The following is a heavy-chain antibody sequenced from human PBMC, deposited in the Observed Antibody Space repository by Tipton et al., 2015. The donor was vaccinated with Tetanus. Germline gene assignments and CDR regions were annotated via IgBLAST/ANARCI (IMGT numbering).Heavy chain of an antibody. CDR1: GGSFSGYF. J-gene: IGHJ4*02. Sequence: TLSLTCAVHGGSFSGYFWTWIRQPPGKGLEWIGKINESGSTSYNPSLKSRVTISIDTSKNQFSLNLKSVTAADTAIYYCAIWETVPTKMNFWGQGTLVNASS. V-gene: IGHV4-34*01. CDR3: AIWETVPTKMNF. CDR2: INESGST. D-gene: IGHD4-17*01.